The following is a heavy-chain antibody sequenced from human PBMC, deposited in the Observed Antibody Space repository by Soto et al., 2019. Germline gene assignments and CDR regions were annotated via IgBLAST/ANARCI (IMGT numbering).Heavy chain of an antibody. V-gene: IGHV3-21*01. J-gene: IGHJ4*02. Sequence: PGGSLRLSCAASGFTFSIYSMNWVRQAPGKGLEWVSSISSSSSYIYYADSVKGRFTISRDNAKNSLYLQMNSLRAEDTAVYYCARDDPSSSRPIDYWGQGTLVTVSS. CDR1: GFTFSIYS. CDR2: ISSSSSYI. D-gene: IGHD6-6*01. CDR3: ARDDPSSSRPIDY.